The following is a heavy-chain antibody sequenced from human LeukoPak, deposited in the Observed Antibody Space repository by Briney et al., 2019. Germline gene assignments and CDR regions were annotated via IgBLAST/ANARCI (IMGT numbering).Heavy chain of an antibody. CDR1: GFTFSSYG. Sequence: GGSLRLSCAASGFTFSSYGMSWVRQAPGKGLEWVANIKQDGSEKYYVDSVKGRFTISRDNGKNSLYLQMNSLRAEDTAVYYCARDDIVVVGSNYYHYGMDVWGQGTTVTVSS. D-gene: IGHD2-2*01. CDR2: IKQDGSEK. V-gene: IGHV3-7*01. J-gene: IGHJ6*02. CDR3: ARDDIVVVGSNYYHYGMDV.